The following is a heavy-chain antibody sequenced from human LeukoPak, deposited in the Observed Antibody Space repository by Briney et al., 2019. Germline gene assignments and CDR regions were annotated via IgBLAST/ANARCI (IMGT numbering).Heavy chain of an antibody. CDR3: ARSLGIYYDSSGPFDP. CDR1: GFTVSSNY. CDR2: IYSGGST. J-gene: IGHJ5*02. D-gene: IGHD3-22*01. Sequence: GGSLRLSCAASGFTVSSNYMSWVRQAPGKGLEWVSVIYSGGSTYYADSVNGRFTISRDNSKNTLYLQMNGLRAEDTAVYYCARSLGIYYDSSGPFDPWGQGTLVTVSS. V-gene: IGHV3-66*01.